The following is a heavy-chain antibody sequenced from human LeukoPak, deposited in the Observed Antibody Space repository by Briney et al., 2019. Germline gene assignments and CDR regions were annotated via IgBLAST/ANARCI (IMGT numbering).Heavy chain of an antibody. D-gene: IGHD3-10*01. CDR3: ARVAYGSGSFHNWFDP. V-gene: IGHV3-30*14. CDR2: ISYDGSNK. CDR1: GFTFSSHA. J-gene: IGHJ5*02. Sequence: GGSLRLSCAASGFTFSSHAMHWVRQAPGEGLEWVAVISYDGSNKYYADSVKGRFTISRDNSKNTLYLQMNSLRAEDTAVYYCARVAYGSGSFHNWFDPWGQGTLVTVSS.